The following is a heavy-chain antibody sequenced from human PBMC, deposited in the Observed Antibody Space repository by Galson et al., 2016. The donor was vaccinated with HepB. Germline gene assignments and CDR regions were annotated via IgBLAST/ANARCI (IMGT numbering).Heavy chain of an antibody. CDR1: GYNFGTYF. Sequence: QSGAEVKKPGESLTISCEGSGYNFGTYFIAWARQMPGKGLEWMGIIYPGDSDTVYSPSFRGQVTFSVDKSISTAYVQWSSLKASDTAMYYCAFPLSGTYKSGLHVWGQGTMVTVSS. J-gene: IGHJ3*01. V-gene: IGHV5-51*01. D-gene: IGHD1-26*01. CDR3: AFPLSGTYKSGLHV. CDR2: IYPGDSDT.